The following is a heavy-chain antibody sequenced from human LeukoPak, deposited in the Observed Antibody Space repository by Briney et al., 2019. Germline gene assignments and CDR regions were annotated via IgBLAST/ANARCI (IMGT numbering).Heavy chain of an antibody. CDR2: IYPGDSDT. CDR1: GYTFVGYW. V-gene: IGHV5-51*01. CDR3: ARQDGRALYYFDH. J-gene: IGHJ4*02. Sequence: LGESLKISCKGSGYTFVGYWIAWVRQMPGKGLEWMGIIYPGDSDTRYSPSFQGQVTISADKSISTAYLQWSSLKASDTAMYYCARQDGRALYYFDHWGQGALVTVSS. D-gene: IGHD5-24*01.